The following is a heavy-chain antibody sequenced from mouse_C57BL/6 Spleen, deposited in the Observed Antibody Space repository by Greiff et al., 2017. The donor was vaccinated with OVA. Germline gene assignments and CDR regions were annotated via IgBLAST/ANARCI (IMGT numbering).Heavy chain of an antibody. Sequence: LQESGPELVKPGASVKISCKASGYSFTDYNMNWVKQSNGKSLEWIGVINPNYGTTSYNQKFKGKATLTVDQSSSTAYMQLNSLTSEDSAVYYCARSGDYDGGRMPFDYWGQGTTLTVSS. CDR2: INPNYGTT. J-gene: IGHJ2*01. D-gene: IGHD2-4*01. V-gene: IGHV1-39*01. CDR1: GYSFTDYN. CDR3: ARSGDYDGGRMPFDY.